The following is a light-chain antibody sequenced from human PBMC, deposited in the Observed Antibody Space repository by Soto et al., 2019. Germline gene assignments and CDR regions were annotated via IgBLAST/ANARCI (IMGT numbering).Light chain of an antibody. J-gene: IGLJ3*02. CDR2: SNN. CDR1: SSNIGSNT. Sequence: QSVLTQPPSASGTPGQRVTISCSGSSSNIGSNTVNWYQQLPGTAPKLLSYSNNQRHSGVPDRFSGPKSGTSASLAISGLQSKEEADYYCAAWNDSLNGRVFGGGTKLTVL. V-gene: IGLV1-44*01. CDR3: AAWNDSLNGRV.